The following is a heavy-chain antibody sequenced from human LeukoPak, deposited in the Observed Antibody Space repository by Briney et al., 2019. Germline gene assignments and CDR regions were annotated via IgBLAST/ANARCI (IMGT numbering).Heavy chain of an antibody. J-gene: IGHJ6*03. D-gene: IGHD3-3*01. V-gene: IGHV3-7*01. CDR2: IKQDGSEH. CDR3: ARHPTEDYDFWSGYYGNYYYYMDG. CDR1: GCTFSSYW. Sequence: AGTLRLSCAASGCTFSSYWLSWVRQAPGKGLEWVADIKQDGSEHSYVDFMKGRTTIFRDSAKKSLELQMNSLRAEDTAVYYCARHPTEDYDFWSGYYGNYYYYMDGWGKGPSVTVSS.